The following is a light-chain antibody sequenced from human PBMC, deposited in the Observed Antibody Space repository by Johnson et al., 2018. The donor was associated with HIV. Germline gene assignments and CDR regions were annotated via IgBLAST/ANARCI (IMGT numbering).Light chain of an antibody. CDR2: ENN. Sequence: QSVLTQPPSVSAAPGQKVTISCSGSSSNIGNNYVSWYQQLPGTAPKLLIYENNKRPSGIPDRFSGSKSGTSATLGITGLQTGDEADYYCGTWDSSRCGVFVTGTKGTVL. V-gene: IGLV1-51*02. CDR1: SSNIGNNY. CDR3: GTWDSSRCGV. J-gene: IGLJ1*01.